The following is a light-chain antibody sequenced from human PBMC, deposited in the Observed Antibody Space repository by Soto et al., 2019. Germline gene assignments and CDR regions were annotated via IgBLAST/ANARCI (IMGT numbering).Light chain of an antibody. V-gene: IGKV3-15*01. Sequence: MRQSPATLSGSPGEGASLSCRASQGIGDTLAWYQHKPGQTPRLLIYDTSTRATGVPTRFSGSRSGAEFTLTINSLQSEDFAVYYCQPYNNWPLTFGGGTKVDIK. CDR1: QGIGDT. CDR3: QPYNNWPLT. J-gene: IGKJ4*01. CDR2: DTS.